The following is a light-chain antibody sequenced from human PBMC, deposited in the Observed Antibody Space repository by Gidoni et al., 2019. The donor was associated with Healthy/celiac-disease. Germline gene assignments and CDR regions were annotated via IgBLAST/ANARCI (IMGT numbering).Light chain of an antibody. J-gene: IGKJ4*01. CDR1: QSVSSSY. Sequence: DNVLTQSPGTLSLSPGERATLSCRASQSVSSSYLAWYQKKPGQAPRLLIYGAASRATGIPDRLRGSGSGTDFTLTISRLESEECAVYYCQQYGSSPTFGGGTKVEIK. CDR2: GAA. V-gene: IGKV3-20*01. CDR3: QQYGSSPT.